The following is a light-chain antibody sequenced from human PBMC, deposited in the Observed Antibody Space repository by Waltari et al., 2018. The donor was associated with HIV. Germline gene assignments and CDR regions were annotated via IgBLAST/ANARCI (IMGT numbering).Light chain of an antibody. CDR2: TVN. Sequence: QSVLTQPPSASGTPGQRVTISCSGGSSNIGSHYVYWYQQFPGTAPKLLTCTVNTRPSGVPDRFSGSKSGTSASLAISGLRSEDEADYYCAAWDDILRGWLFGGGTKLTVL. CDR3: AAWDDILRGWL. J-gene: IGLJ3*02. CDR1: SSNIGSHY. V-gene: IGLV1-47*01.